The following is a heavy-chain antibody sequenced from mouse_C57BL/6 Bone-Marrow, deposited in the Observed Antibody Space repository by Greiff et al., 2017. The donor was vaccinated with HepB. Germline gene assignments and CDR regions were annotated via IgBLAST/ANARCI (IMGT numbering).Heavy chain of an antibody. V-gene: IGHV5-9*01. CDR2: ISGGGGNT. Sequence: EVMLVESGGGLVKPGGSLKLSCAASGFTFSSYTMSWVRQTPEKRLEWVATISGGGGNTYYPDSVKGRFTISRDNAKNTLYLQMSSLRSEDTALYYCARHGWSGRWFADWGQGTLVTVSA. J-gene: IGHJ3*01. D-gene: IGHD2-3*01. CDR1: GFTFSSYT. CDR3: ARHGWSGRWFAD.